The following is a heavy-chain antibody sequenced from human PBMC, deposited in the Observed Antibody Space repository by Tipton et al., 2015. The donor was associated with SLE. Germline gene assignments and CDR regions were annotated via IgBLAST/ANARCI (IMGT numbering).Heavy chain of an antibody. Sequence: TLSLTCTVSGCSISSSNYYWGWIRQPPGKGLEWIGSIHYSGRTYYNPSLRSRVTISVDMSNNQFSLKVNSVTATDTALYYCVGKPFATGWSYYFDFWGQGALVTVSS. CDR1: GCSISSSNYY. V-gene: IGHV4-39*01. J-gene: IGHJ4*02. CDR2: IHYSGRT. D-gene: IGHD6-19*01. CDR3: VGKPFATGWSYYFDF.